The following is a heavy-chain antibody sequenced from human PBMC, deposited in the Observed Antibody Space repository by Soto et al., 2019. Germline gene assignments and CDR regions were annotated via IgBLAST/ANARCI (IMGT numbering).Heavy chain of an antibody. CDR1: GYTFTGYY. J-gene: IGHJ4*02. CDR3: ARGDEVPAARTTVTTGY. Sequence: QVQLVQSGAEVKKPGASVKVSCKASGYTFTGYYMHWVRQAPGQGLEWMGWINPNSGGTNYAQKFQGRVTMTRDTSISTAYMELSRLRSDDTAVYYCARGDEVPAARTTVTTGYWGQGTLVTVSS. CDR2: INPNSGGT. V-gene: IGHV1-2*02. D-gene: IGHD2-2*01.